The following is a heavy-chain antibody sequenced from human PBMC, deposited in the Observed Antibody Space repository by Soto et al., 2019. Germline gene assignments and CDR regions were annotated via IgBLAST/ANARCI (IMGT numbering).Heavy chain of an antibody. CDR2: INHSGST. D-gene: IGHD6-13*01. CDR3: ARGDKQQPVIGYYYYGMDV. J-gene: IGHJ6*02. CDR1: GGSFSGYY. V-gene: IGHV4-34*01. Sequence: SETLSLTCAVYGGSFSGYYWSWIRQPPGKGLEWIGEINHSGSTNYNPSLKSRVTISVDTSKNQFSLKLSSVTAADTAMYYCARGDKQQPVIGYYYYGMDVWGQGTTVTVSS.